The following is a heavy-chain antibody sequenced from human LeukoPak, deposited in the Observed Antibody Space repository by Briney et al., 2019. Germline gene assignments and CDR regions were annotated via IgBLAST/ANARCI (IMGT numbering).Heavy chain of an antibody. CDR2: IDWNSGVI. CDR1: GFTFGDYA. D-gene: IGHD3-10*01. J-gene: IGHJ6*03. CDR3: VKDVRADTSDYYMDV. Sequence: PGGSLRLSCEASGFTFGDYAMHWVRQVPGKGLEWVSGIDWNSGVIGYADSVKGRFTISRDNAKNSLFLQMNSLRVEDMALYYCVKDVRADTSDYYMDVWGKGTLVSVSS. V-gene: IGHV3-9*03.